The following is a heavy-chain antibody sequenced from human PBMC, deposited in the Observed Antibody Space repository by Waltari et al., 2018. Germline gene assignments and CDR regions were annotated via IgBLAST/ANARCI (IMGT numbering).Heavy chain of an antibody. Sequence: QVQLVQSGAEVKKPGSSVKVSCKASGGTFSSYAISWVRQAPGQGLEWIGSIYYSGSTYYNPSLKSRVTISVDTSKNQFSLKLSSVTAADTAVYYCASQPGSYYFAFDYWGQGTLVTVSS. CDR1: GGTFSSYAIS. CDR2: IYYSGST. D-gene: IGHD3-10*01. CDR3: ASQPGSYYFAFDY. J-gene: IGHJ4*02. V-gene: IGHV4-59*05.